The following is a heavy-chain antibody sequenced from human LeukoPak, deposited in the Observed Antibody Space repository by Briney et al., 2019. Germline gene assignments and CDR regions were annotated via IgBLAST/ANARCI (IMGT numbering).Heavy chain of an antibody. Sequence: GGSLRLSCAASGFTFSSYAMSWVRQAPGKGLEWVSAISGSGGSTYYADSVKGRFTISRDNSKNTLYLQMNSLRAEDTAVYYCAKDLSYSSGWGDYYYYGMDVWGQGITVTVSS. J-gene: IGHJ6*02. CDR3: AKDLSYSSGWGDYYYYGMDV. V-gene: IGHV3-23*01. D-gene: IGHD6-19*01. CDR2: ISGSGGST. CDR1: GFTFSSYA.